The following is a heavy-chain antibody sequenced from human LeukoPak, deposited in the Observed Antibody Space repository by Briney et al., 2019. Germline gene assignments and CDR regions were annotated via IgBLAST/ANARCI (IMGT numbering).Heavy chain of an antibody. CDR2: INHSGST. V-gene: IGHV4-34*01. J-gene: IGHJ4*02. CDR1: GGSFSGYY. CDR3: ASYGDTDLFDY. D-gene: IGHD4-17*01. Sequence: SETLSLTCAVYGGSFSGYYWSWIRQPPGKGLEWIGEINHSGSTNYNPSLKSRVTISVDTSKNQFSLRLSSVTAADTAVYYCASYGDTDLFDYWGQGTLVTVSS.